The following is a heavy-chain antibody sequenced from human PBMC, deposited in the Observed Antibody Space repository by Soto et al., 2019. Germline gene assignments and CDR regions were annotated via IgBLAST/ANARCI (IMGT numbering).Heavy chain of an antibody. CDR1: GGSISSSSYY. V-gene: IGHV4-39*02. Sequence: SETLSLTCTVSGGSISSSSYYWGWIRQPPGKGLEWIGSIYYSGSTYYNPSLKSRVTISVDTSKNQFSLKLSSVTAADTAVYYCAREKGARIFGVASYGMDVWGQGTTVTVSS. D-gene: IGHD3-3*01. J-gene: IGHJ6*02. CDR3: AREKGARIFGVASYGMDV. CDR2: IYYSGST.